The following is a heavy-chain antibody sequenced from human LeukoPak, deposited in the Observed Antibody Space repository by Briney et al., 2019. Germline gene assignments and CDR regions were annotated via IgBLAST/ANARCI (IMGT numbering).Heavy chain of an antibody. CDR3: ARVGGYCSGGSCLAFGS. Sequence: GGSLRLSCAASGFAVSSSYMTWVRQAPGKGLEWVSVIYSGGATYYADSVKGRFTISRDNSKNTLFLQMNSLRAEDTAVYYCARVGGYCSGGSCLAFGSCGQGTLVTVSS. J-gene: IGHJ4*02. D-gene: IGHD2-15*01. CDR2: IYSGGAT. V-gene: IGHV3-53*01. CDR1: GFAVSSSY.